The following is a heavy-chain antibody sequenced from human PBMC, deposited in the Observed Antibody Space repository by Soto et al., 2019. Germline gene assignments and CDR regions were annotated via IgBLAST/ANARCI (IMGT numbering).Heavy chain of an antibody. CDR3: AREVVVFGVIIPTPMDV. D-gene: IGHD3-22*01. V-gene: IGHV3-48*03. CDR2: ISGSGSTI. J-gene: IGHJ6*02. CDR1: GFTFSGYE. Sequence: GGSLRLSCAASGFTFSGYEMNWVRQAPGKGLEWVSYISGSGSTIYYADSMKGRFTISRDNAKDSLYLQMNSLRAEDTAVYYCAREVVVFGVIIPTPMDVWGQGTTVTVS.